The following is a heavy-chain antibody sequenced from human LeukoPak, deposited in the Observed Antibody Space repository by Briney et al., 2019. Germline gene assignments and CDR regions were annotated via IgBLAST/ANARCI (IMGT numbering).Heavy chain of an antibody. J-gene: IGHJ4*02. V-gene: IGHV1-69*05. CDR3: ASSGLNVVVVAAIDTFDY. CDR2: IIPIFGTA. CDR1: GGTFSSYA. Sequence: ASVKVSCKASGGTFSSYAISWVRQAPGQGLEWMGRIIPIFGTANYAQKFQGRVTITTGESTSTAYMELSSLRSEDTAVYYCASSGLNVVVVAAIDTFDYWGQGTLVTVSS. D-gene: IGHD2-15*01.